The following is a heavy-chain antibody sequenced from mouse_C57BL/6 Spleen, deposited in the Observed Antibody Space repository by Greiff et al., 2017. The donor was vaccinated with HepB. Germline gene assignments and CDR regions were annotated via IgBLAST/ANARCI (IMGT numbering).Heavy chain of an antibody. CDR2: LNPNNGGT. J-gene: IGHJ2*01. CDR3: ASTMVKTFDY. Sequence: EVQLQQSGPELVKPGASVKMSCKASGYTFTDYNMHWVKQSHGKSLEWIGYLNPNNGGTSYNQKFKGKATLTVNKSSSTAYMELRSLTSEDSAVYYCASTMVKTFDYWGQGTTLTVSS. CDR1: GYTFTDYN. D-gene: IGHD2-2*01. V-gene: IGHV1-22*01.